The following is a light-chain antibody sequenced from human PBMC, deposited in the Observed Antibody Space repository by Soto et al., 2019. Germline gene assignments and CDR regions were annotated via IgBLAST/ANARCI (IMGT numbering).Light chain of an antibody. V-gene: IGKV3-20*01. J-gene: IGKJ1*01. CDR2: GSS. CDR3: QQYGGSPRT. Sequence: EIVLTQSPGTLSLSPGERATLSCRASQSVSNSYLAWYQQKPGQAPRLLIYGSSSRATGIPDRFGGSGSGTDFTLTISRLEPEDFAVYYCQQYGGSPRTFGQGTKVEIK. CDR1: QSVSNSY.